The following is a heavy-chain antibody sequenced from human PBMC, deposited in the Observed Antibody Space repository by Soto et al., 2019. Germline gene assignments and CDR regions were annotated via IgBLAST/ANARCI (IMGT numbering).Heavy chain of an antibody. V-gene: IGHV3-30*18. CDR2: ISSDGSNK. Sequence: GGSLRLSCVASGFTFSNYGMHWVRQAPGKGLEWVAVISSDGSNKYYGDSMKGRFTISRDTAKNTLSLPVTSLKAEDTAVYYCAKAHYASNDYNGFDPWGRGTLVTVSS. J-gene: IGHJ5*02. CDR3: AKAHYASNDYNGFDP. CDR1: GFTFSNYG. D-gene: IGHD3-22*01.